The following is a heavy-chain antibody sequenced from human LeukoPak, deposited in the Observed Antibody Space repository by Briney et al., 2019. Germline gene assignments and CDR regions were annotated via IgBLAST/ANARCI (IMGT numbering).Heavy chain of an antibody. CDR2: ISSSSSTI. J-gene: IGHJ4*02. Sequence: GGSLRLSCAASGFTFSSYSMNWVRQAPGKGLEWVSYISSSSSTIYYADSVKGRFTISRDNAKNSLYLQMNSLRAEDTAVYYCAKDRGGIVVVNPTDYWGQGTLVTVSS. CDR3: AKDRGGIVVVNPTDY. V-gene: IGHV3-48*01. CDR1: GFTFSSYS. D-gene: IGHD3-22*01.